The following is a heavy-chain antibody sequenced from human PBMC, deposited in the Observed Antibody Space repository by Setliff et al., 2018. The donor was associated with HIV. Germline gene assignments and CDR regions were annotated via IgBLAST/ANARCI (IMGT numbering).Heavy chain of an antibody. CDR2: IYSGDGTS. Sequence: GSLRLSCAASGFIFNNYAMTWVRQAPGKGLEWVSVIYSGDGTSYYADSVKGRFTIFRDNSRNTLYLQMNSLRAEDTATYYCAKDYYDSSGSLYYFDYWGQGTLVTVSS. D-gene: IGHD3-22*01. CDR3: AKDYYDSSGSLYYFDY. CDR1: GFIFNNYA. J-gene: IGHJ4*02. V-gene: IGHV3-23*03.